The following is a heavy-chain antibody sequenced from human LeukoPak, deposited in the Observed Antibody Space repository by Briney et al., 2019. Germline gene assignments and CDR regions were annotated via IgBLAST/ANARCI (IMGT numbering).Heavy chain of an antibody. D-gene: IGHD1-20*01. CDR1: GFTFSSYA. V-gene: IGHV3-23*01. Sequence: HPGGPLSLSCAASGFTFSSYAMSWFRQAPGKGLEGVSAISGSGGSTYYADSVKGRFTISRDNSKNTLYLQMNSLRAEDTAVYYCAKALTGPRGYFDYWGQGTLVTVSS. J-gene: IGHJ4*02. CDR2: ISGSGGST. CDR3: AKALTGPRGYFDY.